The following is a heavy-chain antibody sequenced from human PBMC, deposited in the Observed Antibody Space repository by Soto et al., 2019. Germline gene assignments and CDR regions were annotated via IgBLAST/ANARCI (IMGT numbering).Heavy chain of an antibody. CDR3: AREGTHYGDYEIYYYGMDV. J-gene: IGHJ6*02. V-gene: IGHV3-72*01. CDR1: GFTFSDHY. D-gene: IGHD4-17*01. Sequence: LRLSCAASGFTFSDHYMDWVRQAPGKGLEWVGRTRNKANSYTTEYAASVKGRFTISRDDSKNSLYLQMNSLKTEDTAVYYCAREGTHYGDYEIYYYGMDVWGQGTTVTVSS. CDR2: TRNKANSYTT.